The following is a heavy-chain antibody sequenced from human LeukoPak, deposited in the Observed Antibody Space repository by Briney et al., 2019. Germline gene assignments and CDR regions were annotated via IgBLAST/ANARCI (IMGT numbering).Heavy chain of an antibody. Sequence: SETLSLTCSVSGGSINSYYWSWIRQPPGKGLEWIGQIYYSGSTNYNPSLKSRVTISVDTSKNQFSLKLSSVTAADTAVYYCARFGDSGYCSGGSCYPPFDPWGQGTLVTVSS. V-gene: IGHV4-59*01. CDR1: GGSINSYY. CDR2: IYYSGST. J-gene: IGHJ5*02. D-gene: IGHD2-15*01. CDR3: ARFGDSGYCSGGSCYPPFDP.